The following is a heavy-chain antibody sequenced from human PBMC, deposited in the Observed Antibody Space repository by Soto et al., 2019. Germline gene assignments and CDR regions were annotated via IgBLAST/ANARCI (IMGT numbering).Heavy chain of an antibody. V-gene: IGHV1-2*02. CDR1: GFSFTGYY. Sequence: ASVKVSCKASGFSFTGYYIHWLRQAPGQGLEWMGWINAHSGGTEYAQKFQGRVTLTRDTSIATAYLTLTSLTSDDTALYYCASAGISSSPLYYYYGMDVWGQGTTVTVSS. CDR2: INAHSGGT. J-gene: IGHJ6*02. CDR3: ASAGISSSPLYYYYGMDV. D-gene: IGHD6-6*01.